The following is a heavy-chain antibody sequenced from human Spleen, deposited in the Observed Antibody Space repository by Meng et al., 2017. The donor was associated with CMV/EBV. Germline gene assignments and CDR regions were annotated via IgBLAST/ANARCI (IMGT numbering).Heavy chain of an antibody. D-gene: IGHD3-22*01. CDR2: MNPNSGNT. CDR1: GYTFTSYD. CDR3: ASGGPTVSGLAVDH. Sequence: ASVKVSCKASGYTFTSYDINWVRQATGQGLEWMGWMNPNSGNTGYAQKFQGRVTMTRNTSISTAYMELSSLIYDDTAVYFCASGGPTVSGLAVDHWGQGTLVTVSS. V-gene: IGHV1-8*01. J-gene: IGHJ4*02.